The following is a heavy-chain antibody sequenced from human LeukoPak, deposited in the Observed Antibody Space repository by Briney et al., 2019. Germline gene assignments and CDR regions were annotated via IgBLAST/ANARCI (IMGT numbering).Heavy chain of an antibody. J-gene: IGHJ4*02. V-gene: IGHV3-74*01. D-gene: IGHD5-12*01. CDR1: GFTFSSYW. CDR3: ARVGQAGYVGYPLDY. Sequence: GGSLRLSCAASGFTFSSYWMHWVRQAPGKGLMWVSRINSDGRSTNYADSVKGRFTISRDNAKNTLYLQMNSLRAEDTAVFYCARVGQAGYVGYPLDYRGQGTLVTVSS. CDR2: INSDGRST.